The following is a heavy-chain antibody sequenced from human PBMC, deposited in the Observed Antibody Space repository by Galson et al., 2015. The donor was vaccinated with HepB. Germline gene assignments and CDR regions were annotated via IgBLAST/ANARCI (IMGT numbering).Heavy chain of an antibody. CDR3: AKERNIAAPAALDS. CDR2: IWYNGSNK. D-gene: IGHD6-13*01. Sequence: SLRLSCAASGLTFSSYGMHWVRQAPGKGLEWVAVIWYNGSNKLYVDSVKGRFTISRDNSKNTVYLQMNSLRAEDTAVYYCAKERNIAAPAALDSWGQGTLVTVSS. J-gene: IGHJ4*02. CDR1: GLTFSSYG. V-gene: IGHV3-33*06.